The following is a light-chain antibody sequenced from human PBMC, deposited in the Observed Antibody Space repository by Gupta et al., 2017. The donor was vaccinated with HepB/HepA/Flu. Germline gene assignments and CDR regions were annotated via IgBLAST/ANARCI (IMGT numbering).Light chain of an antibody. CDR1: SANIGEGYD. J-gene: IGLJ3*02. CDR3: QSYDNRMGVWV. V-gene: IGLV1-40*01. CDR2: LYS. Sequence: QSALTQPPSGSGAPGQTGTISCTGGSANIGEGYDLHWYQQVPGRAPKLLIHLYSGRPSGVPDRFSGSKSDTTATLAISGLQAEDEADYYCQSYDNRMGVWVFGGGTKLTVL.